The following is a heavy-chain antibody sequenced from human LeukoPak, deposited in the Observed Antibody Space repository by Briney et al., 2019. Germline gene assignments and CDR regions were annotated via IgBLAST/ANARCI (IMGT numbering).Heavy chain of an antibody. CDR2: ISGSGGST. V-gene: IGHV3-23*01. Sequence: GGSLRLSCAASGFTFSSYAMSWVRQAPGKGLEWVSAISGSGGSTYYADSVKGRFTIPRDNSKNTLYLQMNSLRAEDTAVYYCAKDRDIVVVVAATHLNWFDPWGQGTLVTVSS. CDR1: GFTFSSYA. CDR3: AKDRDIVVVVAATHLNWFDP. D-gene: IGHD2-15*01. J-gene: IGHJ5*02.